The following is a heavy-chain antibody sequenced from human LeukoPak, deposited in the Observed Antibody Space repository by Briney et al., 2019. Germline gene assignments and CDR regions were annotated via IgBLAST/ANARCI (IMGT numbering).Heavy chain of an antibody. CDR3: AREGDHGAPEF. CDR1: GFTANSNY. D-gene: IGHD4-17*01. Sequence: GGSLRLSCAASGFTANSNYMSWVRQAPGKGLEWVSNIYSGGSTYYADSVKRRFTISRDNSKSTMYLQMNSLRAEDTAVYYCAREGDHGAPEFWGQGTLVTVSS. J-gene: IGHJ4*02. V-gene: IGHV3-53*01. CDR2: IYSGGST.